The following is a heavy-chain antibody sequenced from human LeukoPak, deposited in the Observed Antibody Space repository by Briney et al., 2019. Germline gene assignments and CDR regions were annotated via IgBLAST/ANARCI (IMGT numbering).Heavy chain of an antibody. J-gene: IGHJ4*02. CDR3: ARCPESSGYYYELDS. CDR2: ISYHGNNK. V-gene: IGHV3-30*03. CDR1: GFTFSLYG. Sequence: PGRPLRLSCAASGFTFSLYGMHWVRQAPGKGLEWVAVISYHGNNKYYADSVKGRFTISRDNSKNTLYLQMNSLRAEDTAVYYCARCPESSGYYYELDSWGQGTLVTVSS. D-gene: IGHD3-22*01.